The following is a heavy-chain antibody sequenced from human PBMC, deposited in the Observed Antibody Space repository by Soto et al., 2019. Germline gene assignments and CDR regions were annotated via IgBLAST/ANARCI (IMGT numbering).Heavy chain of an antibody. CDR1: GFTFGDFY. CDR3: ASDITYCTNGVCYLREHGVY. CDR2: ISNSGSDT. D-gene: IGHD2-8*01. J-gene: IGHJ4*02. V-gene: IGHV3-11*01. Sequence: GGSLRLSCEASGFTFGDFYMNWIRQAPGKGLECVSYISNSGSDTYYADSVKGRFTISRDNAKNSLYLQMSSLRAEDTAVYYCASDITYCTNGVCYLREHGVYWGPGALVTVSS.